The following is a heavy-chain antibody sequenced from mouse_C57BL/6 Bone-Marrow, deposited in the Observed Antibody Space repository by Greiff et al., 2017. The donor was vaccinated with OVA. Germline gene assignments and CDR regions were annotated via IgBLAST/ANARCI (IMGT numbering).Heavy chain of an antibody. V-gene: IGHV1-81*01. J-gene: IGHJ4*01. CDR1: GYTFTSYG. Sequence: QVQLKESGAELARPGASVKLSCKASGYTFTSYGISWVKQRTGQGLEWIGEIYPRSGNTYYTEKFKGKATLTADKSSSTAYMELRSLTSEDSAVYFCALHILMDYWGQGTSVTVSS. CDR3: ALHILMDY. CDR2: IYPRSGNT.